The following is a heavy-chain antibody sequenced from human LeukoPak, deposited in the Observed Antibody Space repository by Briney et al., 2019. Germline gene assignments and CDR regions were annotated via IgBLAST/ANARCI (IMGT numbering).Heavy chain of an antibody. J-gene: IGHJ6*02. V-gene: IGHV4-30-2*01. Sequence: SQTLSLTCAVSGGSISSGGYSWSWIRQPPGKGLEWIGYIYHSGSTCYNPSLKSRVTISVDRSKNQFSLKLSSVTAADTAVYYCARYYYGMDVWGQGTTVTVSS. CDR2: IYHSGST. CDR3: ARYYYGMDV. CDR1: GGSISSGGYS.